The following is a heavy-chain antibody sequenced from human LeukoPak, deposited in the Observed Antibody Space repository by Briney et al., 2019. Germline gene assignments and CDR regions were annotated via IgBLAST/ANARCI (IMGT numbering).Heavy chain of an antibody. J-gene: IGHJ4*02. Sequence: SETLSLTCAVYGESFSGYYWSWIRQPPGKGLEWIGYIYYSGSTYYNPSPKSRVTISVDTSKNQFSLKLSSVTAADTAVYYCARNGGYGSGSYSYGYWGQGTLVTVSS. V-gene: IGHV4-34*09. CDR2: IYYSGST. D-gene: IGHD3-10*01. CDR3: ARNGGYGSGSYSYGY. CDR1: GESFSGYY.